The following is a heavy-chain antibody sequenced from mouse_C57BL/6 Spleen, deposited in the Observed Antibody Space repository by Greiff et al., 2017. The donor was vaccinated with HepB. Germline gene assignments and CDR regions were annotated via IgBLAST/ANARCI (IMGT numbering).Heavy chain of an antibody. CDR2: ISSGSSTI. Sequence: EVQRVESGGGLVKPGGSLKLSCAASGFTFSDYGMHWVRQAPEKGLEWVAYISSGSSTIYYADTVKGRFTISRDNAKNTLFLQMTSLRSEDTAMYYCASDYYDSSYVRDAMDYWGQGTSVTVSS. V-gene: IGHV5-17*01. J-gene: IGHJ4*01. D-gene: IGHD1-1*01. CDR1: GFTFSDYG. CDR3: ASDYYDSSYVRDAMDY.